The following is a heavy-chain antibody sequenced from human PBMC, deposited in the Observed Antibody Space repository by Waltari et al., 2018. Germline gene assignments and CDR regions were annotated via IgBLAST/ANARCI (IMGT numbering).Heavy chain of an antibody. CDR1: GGTVRSYA. V-gene: IGHV1-69*10. CDR3: ARERARYYDSSGFPNWFDP. D-gene: IGHD3-22*01. CDR2: IIPILGIA. J-gene: IGHJ5*02. Sequence: QVQLVQSGAEVKKPGSSVKVSCKASGGTVRSYAISWVRQAPGQGLGWMGGIIPILGIANYAQKFQGRVTITADKSTSTAYMELSSLRSEDTAVYYCARERARYYDSSGFPNWFDPWGQGTLVTVSS.